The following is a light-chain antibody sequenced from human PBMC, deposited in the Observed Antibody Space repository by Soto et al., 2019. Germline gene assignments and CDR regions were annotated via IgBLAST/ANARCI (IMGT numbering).Light chain of an antibody. CDR2: LNSDGSH. Sequence: QLVLTQSPSASASLGASVNLTCTLSSGHSSYAIAWHQQQPEKGPRYLMKLNSDGSHSKGDGIPDRFSGSSSGAERYLTISSLQSEDEADYYCQTWGTDIYVVFGGGTKLTVL. V-gene: IGLV4-69*01. CDR3: QTWGTDIYVV. J-gene: IGLJ2*01. CDR1: SGHSSYA.